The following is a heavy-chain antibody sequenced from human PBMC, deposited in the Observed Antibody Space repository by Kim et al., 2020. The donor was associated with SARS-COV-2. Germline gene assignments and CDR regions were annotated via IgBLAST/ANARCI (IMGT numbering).Heavy chain of an antibody. J-gene: IGHJ6*02. CDR2: ISSSSSYI. CDR1: GFTFSSYS. V-gene: IGHV3-21*01. CDR3: ARSPGLYSSARGIYYYGMDV. D-gene: IGHD6-25*01. Sequence: GGSLRLSCAASGFTFSSYSMNWVRQAPGKGLEWVSSISSSSSYIYYADSVKGRFTISRDNAKNSLYLQMNSLRAEDTAVYYCARSPGLYSSARGIYYYGMDVWGQGTTVTVSS.